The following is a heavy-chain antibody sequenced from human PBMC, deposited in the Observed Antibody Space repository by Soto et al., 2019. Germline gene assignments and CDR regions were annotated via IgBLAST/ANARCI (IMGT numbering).Heavy chain of an antibody. V-gene: IGHV3-33*01. CDR2: IWYDGSNK. Sequence: QVQLVESGGGVVQPGRSLRLSCAASGFTFSSYGMHWVRQAPGKGLEWVAVIWYDGSNKYYADSVKGRFTISRDNSKNALYLQMHSLRAEDTAVYYCARDLVSWGGIAAAGTDYYYGMDVWGQGTTVTVSS. D-gene: IGHD6-13*01. CDR3: ARDLVSWGGIAAAGTDYYYGMDV. J-gene: IGHJ6*02. CDR1: GFTFSSYG.